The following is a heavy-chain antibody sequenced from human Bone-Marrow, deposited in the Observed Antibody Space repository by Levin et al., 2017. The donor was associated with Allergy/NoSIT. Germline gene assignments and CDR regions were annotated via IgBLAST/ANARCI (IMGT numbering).Heavy chain of an antibody. J-gene: IGHJ4*02. D-gene: IGHD3-10*01. CDR1: XPTWRTEG. Sequence: GGSLRLSCAPXXPTWRTEGVVASRQDAGKGLVWVSRINSDGSSTTYADSVKGRFTISRDNARNTLYLQMNSLRAEDTAVYYCARLYGSGNYFDYWGQGTLVTVSS. V-gene: IGHV3-74*01. CDR2: INSDGSST. CDR3: ARLYGSGNYFDY.